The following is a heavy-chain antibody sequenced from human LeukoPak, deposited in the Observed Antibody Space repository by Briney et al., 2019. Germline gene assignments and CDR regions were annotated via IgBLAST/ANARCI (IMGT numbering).Heavy chain of an antibody. CDR2: INHSGST. J-gene: IGHJ5*02. Sequence: SETLSLTCAVYGGSFSGYYWSWIRQPPGKGLEWIGEINHSGSTNYNPSLKSRVTISVDTSKNQFSPKLSSVTAADTAVYYCARDAIAAAGTWWFDPWGQGTLVTVSS. CDR1: GGSFSGYY. D-gene: IGHD6-13*01. V-gene: IGHV4-34*01. CDR3: ARDAIAAAGTWWFDP.